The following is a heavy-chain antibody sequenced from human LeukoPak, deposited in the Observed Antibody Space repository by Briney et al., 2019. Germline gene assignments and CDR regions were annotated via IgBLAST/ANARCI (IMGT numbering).Heavy chain of an antibody. CDR1: GGSISSYY. CDR3: ARHQDYGMDV. J-gene: IGHJ6*02. Sequence: PSETLSLTCTVSGGSISSYYWSWIRQPPGKGLEWIGYIYYSGSTNYNPSLKSRVTISVDTSKNQFSLKLSSVTAADTAVYYCARHQDYGMDVWGQGTTVTVSS. V-gene: IGHV4-59*08. CDR2: IYYSGST.